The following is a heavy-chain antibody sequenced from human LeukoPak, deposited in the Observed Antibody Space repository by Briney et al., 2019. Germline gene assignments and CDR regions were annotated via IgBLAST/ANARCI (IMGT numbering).Heavy chain of an antibody. J-gene: IGHJ4*02. Sequence: PGGSLRLSCSASGFTFTNYPMHWVRQAPGKGLEYVSAISSNGGSTYYANSVKGRFTISRDNSKNTLYLQMGSLRAEDMAVYYCARAPRGSGWEYFDYWGQGTLVTVSS. V-gene: IGHV3-64*01. D-gene: IGHD6-19*01. CDR3: ARAPRGSGWEYFDY. CDR2: ISSNGGST. CDR1: GFTFTNYP.